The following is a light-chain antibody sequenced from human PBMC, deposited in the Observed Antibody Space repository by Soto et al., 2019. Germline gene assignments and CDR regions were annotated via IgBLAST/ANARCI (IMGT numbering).Light chain of an antibody. CDR1: ISDVGGYSY. Sequence: QSLLTQPASVSGSRGQSITISCTGTISDVGGYSYVSWYQQNPGKAPKLMIYEVSNRPSGVSNRFSGSKSGNTASLTISGLQAEDEADYYCRSYTSSSTHVFGTGTKVTVL. CDR2: EVS. J-gene: IGLJ1*01. CDR3: RSYTSSSTHV. V-gene: IGLV2-14*01.